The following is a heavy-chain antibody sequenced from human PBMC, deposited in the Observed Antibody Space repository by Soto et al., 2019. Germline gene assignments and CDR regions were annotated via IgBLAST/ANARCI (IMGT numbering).Heavy chain of an antibody. CDR3: ARGIHYDSSGFYYFY. D-gene: IGHD3-22*01. CDR2: IIPIFGTE. Sequence: VASVKVSCKASGGTFSSYAIDWVRQAPGQGLEWMGGIIPIFGTENYAQKFQGRITITADESTSTAYMELRSLRSEDTAVYYCARGIHYDSSGFYYFYWGQGTLVTVSS. V-gene: IGHV1-69*13. J-gene: IGHJ4*02. CDR1: GGTFSSYA.